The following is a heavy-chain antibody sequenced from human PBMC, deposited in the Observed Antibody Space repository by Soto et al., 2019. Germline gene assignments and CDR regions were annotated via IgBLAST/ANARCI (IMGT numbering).Heavy chain of an antibody. D-gene: IGHD4-4*01. CDR1: GFTFSDYA. CDR3: ARPALLITTFAY. V-gene: IGHV3-33*01. Sequence: QERLVESGGGVVQPGRSLRLSCAASGFTFSDYAMHWVRQAPGKGLEWVAVIWHDGTNKYYADSVKGRFTISRDNSKNTLYLQMNSLRAEDTAVYYCARPALLITTFAYWGQGTLVTVSS. J-gene: IGHJ4*02. CDR2: IWHDGTNK.